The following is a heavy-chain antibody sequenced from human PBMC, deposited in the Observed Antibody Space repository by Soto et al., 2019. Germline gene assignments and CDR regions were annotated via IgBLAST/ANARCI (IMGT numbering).Heavy chain of an antibody. CDR1: GDTFTDYY. Sequence: QVQPMQSGAEVKKPGASVKVSCKASGDTFTDYYIHWVRQAPGQGLEWMGTVNPSGGHTTYAQHFLGRVTMTRDTSTSTLYMERTSLTSDDTAIYYCARGGHVVVVTAALDYWGQGTLVTVSS. J-gene: IGHJ4*02. V-gene: IGHV1-46*01. D-gene: IGHD2-21*02. CDR2: VNPSGGHT. CDR3: ARGGHVVVVTAALDY.